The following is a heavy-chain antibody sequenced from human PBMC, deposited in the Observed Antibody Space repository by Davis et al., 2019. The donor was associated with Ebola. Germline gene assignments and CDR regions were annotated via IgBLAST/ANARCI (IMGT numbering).Heavy chain of an antibody. CDR1: GYPFTDFA. Sequence: AASVKVSCKASGYPFTDFAINWLRQAPGQRFEWLGWITTNTASPTYARGFSERFVFSLDTSVDTAFLQINNLRAEDTAIYYCARGMGELALNWGQGTLVTVPS. J-gene: IGHJ4*02. CDR2: ITTNTASP. V-gene: IGHV7-4-1*02. CDR3: ARGMGELALN. D-gene: IGHD3-16*01.